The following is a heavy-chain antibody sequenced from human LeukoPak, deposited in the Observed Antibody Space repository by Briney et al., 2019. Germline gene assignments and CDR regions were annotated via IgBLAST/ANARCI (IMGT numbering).Heavy chain of an antibody. CDR3: ARAVGWSGYAEYFQH. CDR2: IYYSGSS. CDR1: GVSISSSPYH. Sequence: PSETLSLTCSVSGVSISSSPYHWGRIRQPPGKGLEWIGSIYYSGSSYSNPSLQSRVTMSIDTAKNQFSLRLSSVTAADTAVYYCARAVGWSGYAEYFQHWGQGTLVTVSS. J-gene: IGHJ1*01. D-gene: IGHD3-3*01. V-gene: IGHV4-39*01.